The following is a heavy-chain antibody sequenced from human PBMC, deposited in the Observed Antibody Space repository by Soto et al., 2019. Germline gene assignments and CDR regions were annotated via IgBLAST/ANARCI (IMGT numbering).Heavy chain of an antibody. J-gene: IGHJ4*02. CDR3: ARSHTYYYDSTGYYPPHHFDY. Sequence: SVKVSCKASGGTFSSYAISWVRQAPGQGLEWMGGIIPIFGTANYAQKFQGRVTITADESTSTAYMELSSLRSEDTAVYYCARSHTYYYDSTGYYPPHHFDYCGQGTLVTVYS. CDR1: GGTFSSYA. CDR2: IIPIFGTA. D-gene: IGHD3-22*01. V-gene: IGHV1-69*13.